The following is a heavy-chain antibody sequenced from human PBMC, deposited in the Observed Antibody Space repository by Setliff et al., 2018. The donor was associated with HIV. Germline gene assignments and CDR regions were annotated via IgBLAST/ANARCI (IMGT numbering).Heavy chain of an antibody. Sequence: ASVKVSCKASGYTFTSYAMHWVRQAPGQRLEWMGWINAGNGNTKYSQKFQDRVTITRDTSASTDYMELSSLMSEDTAVYYCARLRLLQLLEWSNYYYYMDVRGKGTTVTVSS. J-gene: IGHJ6*03. V-gene: IGHV1-3*01. CDR2: INAGNGNT. CDR3: ARLRLLQLLEWSNYYYYMDV. CDR1: GYTFTSYA. D-gene: IGHD3-3*01.